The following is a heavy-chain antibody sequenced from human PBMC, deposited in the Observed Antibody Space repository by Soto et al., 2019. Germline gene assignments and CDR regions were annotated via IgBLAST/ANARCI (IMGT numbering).Heavy chain of an antibody. J-gene: IGHJ4*02. CDR1: GGTFSSYA. V-gene: IGHV1-69*06. Sequence: GASVKVSCKASGGTFSSYAISWVRQAPGQGLEWMGGINPIFGTPHYAQKYQGRVTITADTFTNTAYMELTRLTSDDTAVYFCARGGGHFDYGGGGTMVTVYS. CDR2: INPIFGTP. CDR3: ARGGGHFDY. D-gene: IGHD2-15*01.